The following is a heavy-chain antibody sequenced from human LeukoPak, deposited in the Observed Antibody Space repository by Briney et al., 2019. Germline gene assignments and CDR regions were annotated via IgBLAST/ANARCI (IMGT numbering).Heavy chain of an antibody. CDR1: GGSISSYY. CDR2: IYYSGST. V-gene: IGHV4-59*01. Sequence: PSETLSLTCTVSGGSISSYYWSWIRQPPGKGLEWIGYIYYSGSTNYNPSLKSRVTKSVDTPKNQSSLKLSCVTAADTTAYYCARVYYGSGSTGYGMYGSGEGSTVTVS. D-gene: IGHD3-10*01. CDR3: ARVYYGSGSTGYGMYG. J-gene: IGHJ6*01.